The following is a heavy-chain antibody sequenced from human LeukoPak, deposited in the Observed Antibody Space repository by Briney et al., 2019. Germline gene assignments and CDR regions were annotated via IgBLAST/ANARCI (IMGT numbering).Heavy chain of an antibody. CDR2: ISAYSGNT. CDR1: GYIFTNYG. CDR3: ARDMATVQHQD. J-gene: IGHJ4*02. D-gene: IGHD4-17*01. Sequence: GASVKVSCKASGYIFTNYGISWVRQAPGQGLEWMGWISAYSGNTNYVQKFQDRVTMTTDTSTSTAYMGLRSLRSDDTAVYFCARDMATVQHQDWGQGTLVTVSS. V-gene: IGHV1-18*01.